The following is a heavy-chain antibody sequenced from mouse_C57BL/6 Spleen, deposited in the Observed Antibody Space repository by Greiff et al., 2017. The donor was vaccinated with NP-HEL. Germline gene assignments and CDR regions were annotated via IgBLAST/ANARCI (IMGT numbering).Heavy chain of an antibody. J-gene: IGHJ1*03. Sequence: DVKLVESGGGLVKPGGSLKLSCAASGFTFSSYAMSWVRQTPEKRLEWVATISDGGSYTYYPDNVKGRFTISRDNAKNNLYLQMSHLKSEDTAMYYCARSVYYYGSSTGYFDVWGTGTTVTVSS. CDR2: ISDGGSYT. CDR1: GFTFSSYA. CDR3: ARSVYYYGSSTGYFDV. D-gene: IGHD1-1*01. V-gene: IGHV5-4*03.